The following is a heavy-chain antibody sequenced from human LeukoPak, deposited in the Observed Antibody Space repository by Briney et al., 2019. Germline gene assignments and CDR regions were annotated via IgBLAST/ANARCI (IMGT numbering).Heavy chain of an antibody. D-gene: IGHD3-10*01. J-gene: IGHJ4*02. Sequence: SETLSLTCTVSGGSISSYYWSWIRQPPGKGLEWIGYIYYSGSTNYNPSLKSRVTISVDTSKNQFSLKLSSVTAADTAVYYCARDRTVTGSGYFDYWGQGTLVTVSS. CDR1: GGSISSYY. CDR2: IYYSGST. CDR3: ARDRTVTGSGYFDY. V-gene: IGHV4-59*01.